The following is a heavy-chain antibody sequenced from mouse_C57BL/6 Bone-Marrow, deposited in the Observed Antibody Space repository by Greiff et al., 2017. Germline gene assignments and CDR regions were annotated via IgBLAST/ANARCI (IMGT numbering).Heavy chain of an antibody. V-gene: IGHV7-3*01. CDR1: GFTFTDYY. Sequence: EVMLVESGGGLVQPGGSLSLSCAASGFTFTDYYMSWVRQPPGKALEWLGFIRHKANGYTTEYSASVKGRFTISRDNSQSILYLQMNALRAEDSATYYCASHGLSYYCDYWGQGTTLTVSS. CDR2: IRHKANGYTT. D-gene: IGHD6-1*01. J-gene: IGHJ2*01. CDR3: ASHGLSYYCDY.